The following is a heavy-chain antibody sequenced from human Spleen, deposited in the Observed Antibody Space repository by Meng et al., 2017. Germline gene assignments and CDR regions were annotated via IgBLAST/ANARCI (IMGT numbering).Heavy chain of an antibody. J-gene: IGHJ4*02. V-gene: IGHV3-15*01. Sequence: GGSLRLSCAASGLTFSNAWMSWVRQAPGKGLEWVGRIKSKTDGGTTDYAAPVKGRFTISRDDSKNTLYLQMNSLKTEDTAVYYCTTGGYYDSSGYRNVDYWGQGTLVTVSS. CDR3: TTGGYYDSSGYRNVDY. CDR2: IKSKTDGGTT. D-gene: IGHD3-22*01. CDR1: GLTFSNAW.